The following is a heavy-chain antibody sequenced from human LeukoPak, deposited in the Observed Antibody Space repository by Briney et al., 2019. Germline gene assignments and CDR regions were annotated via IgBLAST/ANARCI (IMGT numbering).Heavy chain of an antibody. J-gene: IGHJ4*02. V-gene: IGHV4-34*01. Sequence: ASETLSLTCAVYGGSFSGYYWSWIRQPPGKGLEWIGEINHSGSTNYNPSLKSRVTISGDKSKNQFSLKLSSVTAADTAIYYCARARNEILAGYYSFDYWGQGILVTVSS. CDR1: GGSFSGYY. CDR3: ARARNEILAGYYSFDY. D-gene: IGHD3-9*01. CDR2: INHSGST.